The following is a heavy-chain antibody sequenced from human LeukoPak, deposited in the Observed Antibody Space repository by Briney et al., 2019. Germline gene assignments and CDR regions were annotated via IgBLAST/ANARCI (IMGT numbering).Heavy chain of an antibody. J-gene: IGHJ3*02. V-gene: IGHV4-30-4*01. D-gene: IGHD6-19*01. CDR1: GGSISSGDYY. CDR2: FYYSGNT. CDR3: ARTNHRRGWANAFDI. Sequence: SETLSLTCTVSGGSISSGDYYWSWNRQPPGKGLEWIGYFYYSGNTYYSPSPKSRVTISVDTSKNQFSLKLSSVTAADTAVYYCARTNHRRGWANAFDIWGQRTMVTGS.